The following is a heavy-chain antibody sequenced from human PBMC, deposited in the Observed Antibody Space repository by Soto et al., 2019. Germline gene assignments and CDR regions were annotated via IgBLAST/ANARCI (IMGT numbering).Heavy chain of an antibody. V-gene: IGHV4-30-2*01. CDR1: GGSISSGGYS. CDR3: ARDRGVGATFALDY. CDR2: IYHSGST. Sequence: QLQLQESGSGLVKPSQTLSLTCAVSGGSISSGGYSWSWIRQPPGKGLEWIGYIYHSGSTYYNPSLQSRVTISVDRSKNQFSLKLSSVTAADTAVYYCARDRGVGATFALDYWGQGTLVTVSS. D-gene: IGHD1-26*01. J-gene: IGHJ4*02.